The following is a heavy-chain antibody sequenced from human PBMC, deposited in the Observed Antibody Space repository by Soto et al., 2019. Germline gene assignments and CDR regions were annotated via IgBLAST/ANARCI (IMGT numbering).Heavy chain of an antibody. CDR1: GGSISSSSYY. J-gene: IGHJ4*02. D-gene: IGHD3-9*01. CDR3: ARRRAGGSLNPLTELYYFDY. V-gene: IGHV4-39*01. CDR2: IYYSGST. Sequence: SETLSLTCTVSGGSISSSSYYWGWIRQPPGKGLEWIGSIYYSGSTYYNPSLKSRVTISVDTSKNQFSLKLSSVTAADTAVYYCARRRAGGSLNPLTELYYFDYWGQGTLVTVSS.